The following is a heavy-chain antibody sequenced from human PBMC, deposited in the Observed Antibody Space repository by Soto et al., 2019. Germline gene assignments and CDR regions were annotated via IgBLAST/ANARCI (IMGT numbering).Heavy chain of an antibody. V-gene: IGHV3-11*01. CDR1: GFTFSDYY. Sequence: GGSLRLSCAASGFTFSDYYMSWIRHAPGKGLEWVSYIDSSGSIIYYEDSVKGRFTISRDNAKNSLYLQMNSLRAEYTAVYYSTRELCYYASSGYFDYWGQGTLTTFSS. D-gene: IGHD3-22*01. CDR3: TRELCYYASSGYFDY. CDR2: IDSSGSII. J-gene: IGHJ4*02.